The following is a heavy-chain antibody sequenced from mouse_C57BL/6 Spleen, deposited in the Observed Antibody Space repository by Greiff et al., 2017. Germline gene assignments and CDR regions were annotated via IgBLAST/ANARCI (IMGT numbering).Heavy chain of an antibody. V-gene: IGHV14-4*01. CDR2: IDPENGDT. J-gene: IGHJ2*01. CDR1: GFNIKDDY. D-gene: IGHD4-1*01. CDR3: THWDEGD. Sequence: VQLQQSGAELVRPGASVKLSCTASGFNIKDDYMHWVKQRPEQGLEWIGWIDPENGDTEYASKCQGKATITADTSSNTAYLQLSSLTSEDTAVYYCTHWDEGDWGQGTTLTVSS.